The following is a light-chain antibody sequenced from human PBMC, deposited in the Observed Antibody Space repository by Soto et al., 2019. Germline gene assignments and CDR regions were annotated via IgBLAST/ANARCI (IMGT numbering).Light chain of an antibody. J-gene: IGKJ5*01. CDR2: DVS. CDR3: QQYYNWTRT. CDR1: PSVAGS. Sequence: EFVWTQSPATLSLSPGERAILSCRASPSVAGSLAWYQKKPCQDPRTVIYDVSNRATGIPARFSGSGSGTDFNLTISRLETEDCAVYECQQYYNWTRTFGPGTRLEI. V-gene: IGKV3-11*01.